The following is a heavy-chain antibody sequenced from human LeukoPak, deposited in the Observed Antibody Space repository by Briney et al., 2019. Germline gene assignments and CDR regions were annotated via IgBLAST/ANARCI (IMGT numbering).Heavy chain of an antibody. D-gene: IGHD3-16*02. Sequence: SQTLSPTCTVSGGSISSGGNYWSWLRQLPGKGLEWIGYIYYVGNTNYNPSLKSRLSMSVDTSKNQFSLSLTSVTAADTAVYYCARVEVIGSTRYFDYWGQGAMVSVSS. CDR1: GGSISSGGNY. J-gene: IGHJ4*02. CDR2: IYYVGNT. V-gene: IGHV4-31*03. CDR3: ARVEVIGSTRYFDY.